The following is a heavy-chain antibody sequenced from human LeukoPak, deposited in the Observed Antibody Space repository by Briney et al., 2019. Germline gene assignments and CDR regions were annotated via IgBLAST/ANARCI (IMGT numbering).Heavy chain of an antibody. CDR3: ARGRGYSQSNWVDP. Sequence: GGSLRLSCAASGFTFSSYSMNWVRQAPGKGLEWVSSISSSSSYIYYADSVKGRFTISRDNAKNSLYLQMNSLRAEDTAVYYCARGRGYSQSNWVDPWGQGTMVTVSA. CDR1: GFTFSSYS. J-gene: IGHJ5*02. D-gene: IGHD5-18*01. CDR2: ISSSSSYI. V-gene: IGHV3-21*04.